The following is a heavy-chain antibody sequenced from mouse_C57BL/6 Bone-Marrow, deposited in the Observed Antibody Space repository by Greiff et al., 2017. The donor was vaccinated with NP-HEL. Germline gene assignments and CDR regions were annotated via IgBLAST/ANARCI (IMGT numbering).Heavy chain of an antibody. V-gene: IGHV3-1*01. D-gene: IGHD1-1*02. CDR2: ISYSGST. CDR3: ARRLYGPFDY. CDR1: GYSITSGYD. J-gene: IGHJ2*01. Sequence: EVQLQQSGPGMVKPSQSLSLTCTVTGYSITSGYDWHWIRHFPGNKLEWMGYISYSGSTNYNPSLKSRISITHDTSKNHFFLKLNSVTTDDTATYYCARRLYGPFDYWGQGTTLTVSS.